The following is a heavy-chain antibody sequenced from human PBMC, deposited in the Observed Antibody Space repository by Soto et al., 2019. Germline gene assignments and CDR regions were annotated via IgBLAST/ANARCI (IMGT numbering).Heavy chain of an antibody. D-gene: IGHD6-19*01. CDR3: ARGFSSVSMDA. CDR2: IYSSGSA. CDR1: GESVSSGGYY. J-gene: IGHJ6*03. V-gene: IGHV4-61*08. Sequence: PSETLSLTCTVSGESVSSGGYYWSWIRQPPGKGLERIGYIYSSGSANYNPSLKSRVTISRDTSKNQISLKVASVTAADTAGYYCARGFSSVSMDAWGKGTKVTVSS.